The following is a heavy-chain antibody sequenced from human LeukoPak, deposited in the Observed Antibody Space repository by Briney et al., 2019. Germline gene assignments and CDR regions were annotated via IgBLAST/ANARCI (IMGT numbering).Heavy chain of an antibody. D-gene: IGHD6-13*01. J-gene: IGHJ5*02. CDR1: GFTFSSYW. CDR3: ARPPGIAAAWFDP. CDR2: VNSDGSST. V-gene: IGHV3-74*01. Sequence: QSGGSLRLSCAASGFTFSSYWMHWVRQAPGKGLVWVSRVNSDGSSTSYADSVRGRFSISRDNAKNTLYLQMNSLRAEDTAVYYCARPPGIAAAWFDPWGQGTLVTVSS.